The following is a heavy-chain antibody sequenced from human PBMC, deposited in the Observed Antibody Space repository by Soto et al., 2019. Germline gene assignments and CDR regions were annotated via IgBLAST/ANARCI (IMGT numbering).Heavy chain of an antibody. V-gene: IGHV4-4*02. J-gene: IGHJ4*02. CDR3: ARVSRSTVSSLQYYFDY. D-gene: IGHD4-17*01. Sequence: QVQLQESGPGLVKPSGTLSLTCDVSSGSISSSNWWRWVRQPPGKGLEWIGEIYHRGDTNYNPSLMSRVSTLVDKSKNQFSLRLTSAAAADTAVYYCARVSRSTVSSLQYYFDYWGQGTLVTVSS. CDR2: IYHRGDT. CDR1: SGSISSSNW.